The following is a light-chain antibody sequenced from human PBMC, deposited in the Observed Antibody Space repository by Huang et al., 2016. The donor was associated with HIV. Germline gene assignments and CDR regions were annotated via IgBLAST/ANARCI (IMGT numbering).Light chain of an antibody. CDR2: GVS. Sequence: EIVMTQSPATLSVSPGERVTLSCMASQSLSSQLAWYQQKRGQAPLLLISGVSTRATDIPARCSGSGSGTDFTLTINSLQSEDFATYYCQQYNDWPLTFGQGTEVEIK. CDR3: QQYNDWPLT. CDR1: QSLSSQ. V-gene: IGKV3-15*01. J-gene: IGKJ1*01.